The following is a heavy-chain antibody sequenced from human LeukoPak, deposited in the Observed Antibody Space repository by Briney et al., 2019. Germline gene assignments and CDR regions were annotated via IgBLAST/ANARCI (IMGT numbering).Heavy chain of an antibody. J-gene: IGHJ4*02. D-gene: IGHD5-24*01. CDR1: GGSISRGADY. Sequence: SQTLSLTCTVSGGSISRGADYWSWIRQHPGKGLEWIGYISYSGSVYYNPSLKARLTISVNTSKHQFSLKLDSVTAADTAFYYCARADMATVFDFWGRGTLVTVYS. V-gene: IGHV4-31*03. CDR2: ISYSGSV. CDR3: ARADMATVFDF.